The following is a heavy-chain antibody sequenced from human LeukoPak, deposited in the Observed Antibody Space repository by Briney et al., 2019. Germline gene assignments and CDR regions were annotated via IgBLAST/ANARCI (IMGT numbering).Heavy chain of an antibody. CDR1: GGSISSYY. D-gene: IGHD2-2*01. Sequence: SETLSLTCTVSGGSISSYYWSWIRQPPGKGLEWIGYIYYSGSTNYNPSLKSRVTISVDTSKNQFSLKLSSVTAADTAVYYCARGRIVVVPAAPREFYGMDVWGQGTTVTVSS. CDR2: IYYSGST. CDR3: ARGRIVVVPAAPREFYGMDV. V-gene: IGHV4-59*01. J-gene: IGHJ6*02.